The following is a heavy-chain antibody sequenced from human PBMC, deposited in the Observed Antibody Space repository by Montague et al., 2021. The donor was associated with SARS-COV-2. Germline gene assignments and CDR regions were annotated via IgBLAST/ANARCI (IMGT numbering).Heavy chain of an antibody. V-gene: IGHV4-61*02. J-gene: IGHJ4*02. CDR1: GGSISSDYYY. CDR2: IYSNGNT. Sequence: TLSLTCTVSGGSISSDYYYWSWIRQPAGKGLEWIGRIYSNGNTNYYPSLKSRVTISADTSENQLYLKLSSVTAADTAVYYCARVGRAATDYFDYWGQGILVTVSS. D-gene: IGHD6-13*01. CDR3: ARVGRAATDYFDY.